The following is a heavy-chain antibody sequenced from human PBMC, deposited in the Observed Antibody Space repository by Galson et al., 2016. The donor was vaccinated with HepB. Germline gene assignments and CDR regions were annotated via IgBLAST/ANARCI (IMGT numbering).Heavy chain of an antibody. V-gene: IGHV3-7*01. J-gene: IGHJ6*02. CDR2: IKEDGSEK. CDR1: GFTFSSYW. Sequence: SLRLSCAASGFTFSSYWMSWVRQGPEKGLEWVANIKEDGSEKKYVDSVKGRFTISRDNTKNSLYLQMNSLRDEDTAVYYCARRITILGVSGWGYGMDVWGQGTTVTVSS. D-gene: IGHD3-3*01. CDR3: ARRITILGVSGWGYGMDV.